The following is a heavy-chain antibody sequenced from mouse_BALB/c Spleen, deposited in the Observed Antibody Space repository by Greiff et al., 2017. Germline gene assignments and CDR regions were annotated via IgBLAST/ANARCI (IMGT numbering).Heavy chain of an antibody. CDR2: ISSGGSYT. CDR1: GFTFSSYA. V-gene: IGHV5-9-4*01. CDR3: AREGLLPGFAY. D-gene: IGHD2-1*01. Sequence: EVQRVESGGGLVKPGGSLKLSCAASGFTFSSYAMSWVRQSPEKRLEWVAEISSGGSYTYYPDTVTGRFTISRDNAKNTLYLEMSSLRSEDTAMYYCAREGLLPGFAYWGQGTLVTVSA. J-gene: IGHJ3*01.